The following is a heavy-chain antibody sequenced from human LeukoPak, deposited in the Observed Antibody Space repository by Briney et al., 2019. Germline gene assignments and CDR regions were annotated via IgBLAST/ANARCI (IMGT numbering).Heavy chain of an antibody. CDR3: AIISRGGHFDY. D-gene: IGHD3-10*01. Sequence: ASVKVSCKVSGYTLTELSMHWLRKAPGKGLDWLGGFDPEDGETIYAQKFQGRVTMTEDTSTDTAYMELSSLRSEDTAVYYCAIISRGGHFDYWGQGTLVTVSS. J-gene: IGHJ4*02. CDR1: GYTLTELS. CDR2: FDPEDGET. V-gene: IGHV1-24*01.